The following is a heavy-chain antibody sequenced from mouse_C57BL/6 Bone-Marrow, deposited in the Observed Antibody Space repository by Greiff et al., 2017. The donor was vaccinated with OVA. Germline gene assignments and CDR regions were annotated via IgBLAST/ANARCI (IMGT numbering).Heavy chain of an antibody. J-gene: IGHJ2*01. V-gene: IGHV1-61*01. CDR1: GYTFTSYW. CDR3: ARGGPYYGYDGNFDY. D-gene: IGHD2-9*01. CDR2: IYPSDSET. Sequence: QVQLQQPGAELVRPGSSVKLSCKASGYTFTSYWMAWVKQRPGQGLEWIGNIYPSDSETHYNQKFKDKATLTVDTSSSTAYMQLSSLTSEDSAVYYCARGGPYYGYDGNFDYWGQGTTLTVSS.